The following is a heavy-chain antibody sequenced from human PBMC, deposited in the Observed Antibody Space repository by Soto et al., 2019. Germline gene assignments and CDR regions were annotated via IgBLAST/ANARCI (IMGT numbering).Heavy chain of an antibody. CDR1: GLTINTYS. Sequence: GGSLRLSCVASGLTINTYSMMWVRQAPGKGLEWVSSISSSSSYIYYADSVKCRFTISRDNAKNSLYLQMHSLRAEDTAVYYCARGYGESSSSTIGGWGQGTLVTVCS. CDR2: ISSSSSYI. D-gene: IGHD5-18*01. V-gene: IGHV3-21*01. CDR3: ARGYGESSSSTIGG. J-gene: IGHJ4*02.